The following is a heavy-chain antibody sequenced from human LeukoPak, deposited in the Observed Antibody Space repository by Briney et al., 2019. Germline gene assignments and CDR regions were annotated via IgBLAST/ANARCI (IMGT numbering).Heavy chain of an antibody. V-gene: IGHV1-2*02. CDR1: GYTFTGYY. CDR3: ARSVGAAAGTDAFDI. J-gene: IGHJ3*02. D-gene: IGHD6-13*01. Sequence: ASVKVSCKASGYTFTGYYMHWVRQAPGQGLEWMGWTNPNSGGTNYAQKFQGRVTMTRDTSISTAYMELSRLRSDDTAVYYCARSVGAAAGTDAFDIWGQGTMVTVSS. CDR2: TNPNSGGT.